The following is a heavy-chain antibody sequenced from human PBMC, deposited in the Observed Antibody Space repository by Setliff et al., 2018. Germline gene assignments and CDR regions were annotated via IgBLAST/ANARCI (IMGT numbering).Heavy chain of an antibody. CDR1: GDSISSGINY. D-gene: IGHD3-10*01. CDR3: ARHVGIRGRGYNYYYYYMDV. J-gene: IGHJ6*03. Sequence: SETLSLTCTVSGDSISSGINYWSWIRQPAGKGLEWIGHIDPSGDTYYNPSLKSRVTISVDTSRKQFSLKLSSVTATDTAIYYCARHVGIRGRGYNYYYYYMDVWGKGTTVTVSS. CDR2: IDPSGDT. V-gene: IGHV4-61*09.